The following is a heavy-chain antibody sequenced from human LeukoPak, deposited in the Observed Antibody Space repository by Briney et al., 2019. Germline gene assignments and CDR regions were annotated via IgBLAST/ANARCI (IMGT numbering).Heavy chain of an antibody. J-gene: IGHJ4*02. D-gene: IGHD3-3*01. CDR3: ARHRRFLEWLGTDY. Sequence: SETLSLTCTVSGGSISSYYWSWIRQPPGKGLEWIGYIYYSGSTNYNPSLKSRVTISVDTSKNQFSLKLSSVTAADTAVYYCARHRRFLEWLGTDYWGQGTLVTVSS. CDR1: GGSISSYY. V-gene: IGHV4-59*08. CDR2: IYYSGST.